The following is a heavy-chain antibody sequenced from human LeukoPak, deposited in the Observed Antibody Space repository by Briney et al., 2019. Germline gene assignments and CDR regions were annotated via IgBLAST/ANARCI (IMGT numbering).Heavy chain of an antibody. CDR1: GFTFSNYG. V-gene: IGHV3-33*01. J-gene: IGHJ4*02. D-gene: IGHD1-26*01. CDR3: AGEKFDSGSHTTPDY. Sequence: PGGSLRLSCAASGFTFSNYGMHWVRQAPGKGLEWVTVIWFDGSHQHYADSVRGRFTVSRDNSRNTLYLQMNSLRAEDTAVYYCAGEKFDSGSHTTPDYWGQGTLVTVSS. CDR2: IWFDGSHQ.